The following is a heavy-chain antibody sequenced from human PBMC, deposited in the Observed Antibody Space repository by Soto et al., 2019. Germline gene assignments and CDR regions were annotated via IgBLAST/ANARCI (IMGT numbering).Heavy chain of an antibody. CDR1: GFSVTDYT. D-gene: IGHD2-15*01. CDR2: ISDDGRND. Sequence: PGGSLRLSCAASGFSVTDYTMYWVRQAPGKGLEWVAIISDDGRNDYYADSVRGRFTISRDNSRNTLHLQMTSLRDDDTALYYCARDRVLGFCSGGSCGLLDSWGRGDPVTVSS. J-gene: IGHJ4*02. CDR3: ARDRVLGFCSGGSCGLLDS. V-gene: IGHV3-30*01.